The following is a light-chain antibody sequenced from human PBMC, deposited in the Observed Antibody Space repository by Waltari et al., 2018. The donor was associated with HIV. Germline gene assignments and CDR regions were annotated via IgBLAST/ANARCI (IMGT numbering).Light chain of an antibody. CDR2: AAS. CDR3: QQYYSYPPLT. J-gene: IGKJ4*01. V-gene: IGKV1-8*01. Sequence: AIRMTQSPSSFSASTGDSVPITCRASQGISSYLAWYQQKPGKAPKLLIYAASTLQSGVPSRFSGSGSGTDFTLTISCLQSEDFATYYCQQYYSYPPLTFGGGTKVEIK. CDR1: QGISSY.